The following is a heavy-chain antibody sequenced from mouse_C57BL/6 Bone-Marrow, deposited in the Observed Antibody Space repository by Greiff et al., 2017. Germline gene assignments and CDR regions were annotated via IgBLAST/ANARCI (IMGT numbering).Heavy chain of an antibody. CDR1: ASTLKTSY. CDR3: ARSGTTVVASFPHWYFDV. CDR2: FNPKVGKT. J-gene: IGHJ1*03. V-gene: IGHV14-2*01. D-gene: IGHD1-1*01. Sequence: EVKLMESGAKLLKPGASVSLSSTPSASTLKTSYIPWLNRRPEKGLEGIERFNPKVGKTKYTPKFKGKATITADTPSNTAYLQLSSLTSEDTAVYYCARSGTTVVASFPHWYFDVWGTGTTVTVSS.